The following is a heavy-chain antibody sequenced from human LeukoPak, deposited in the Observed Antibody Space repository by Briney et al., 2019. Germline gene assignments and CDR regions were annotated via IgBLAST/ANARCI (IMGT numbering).Heavy chain of an antibody. Sequence: GGSLRLSCAASGFTFSSYEMNWVRQAPGKGLEWVSYISSSGSTIYYADSVKGRFTISRDNAKNSLYLQMNCLRAEDTAVYYCARASQGYGMDVWGQETTVTVSS. CDR2: ISSSGSTI. CDR3: ARASQGYGMDV. CDR1: GFTFSSYE. V-gene: IGHV3-48*03. J-gene: IGHJ6*02.